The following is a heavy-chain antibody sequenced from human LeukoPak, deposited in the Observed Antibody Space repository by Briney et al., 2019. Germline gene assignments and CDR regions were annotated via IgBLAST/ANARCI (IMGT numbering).Heavy chain of an antibody. CDR1: GFTFSSYG. CDR2: IWYGGSNK. V-gene: IGHV3-33*01. Sequence: QPGRSLRLSCAASGFTFSSYGMHWVRQAPGKGLEWVAVIWYGGSNKYYADSVKGRFTISRDNSKNTLYLQMNSLRAEDTAVYYCARDEGVYYYGMDVWGQGTTVTVSS. CDR3: ARDEGVYYYGMDV. D-gene: IGHD3-10*01. J-gene: IGHJ6*02.